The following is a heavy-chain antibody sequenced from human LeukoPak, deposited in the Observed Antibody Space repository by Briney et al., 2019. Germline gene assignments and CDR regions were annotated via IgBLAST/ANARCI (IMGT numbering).Heavy chain of an antibody. CDR2: IDWDDDK. Sequence: SGPALVKPTQTLTLTCTFSGFSLSTMGMRVSWIRQSPGKALEWLARIDWDDDKFYTTSLKTRLTISKDASKNQVVLTMTNVDPMDTATYYCARTLAYCGIDCYYFDSWGQGTLVVASS. CDR3: ARTLAYCGIDCYYFDS. J-gene: IGHJ4*02. CDR1: GFSLSTMGMR. D-gene: IGHD2-21*02. V-gene: IGHV2-70*04.